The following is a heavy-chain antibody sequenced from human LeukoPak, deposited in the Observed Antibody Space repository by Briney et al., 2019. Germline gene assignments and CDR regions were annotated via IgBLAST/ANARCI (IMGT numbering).Heavy chain of an antibody. CDR3: ARYIVVVIAMGPHDY. Sequence: GGSLRLSCAASGFTFSSYWMSWVRQAPGKGLEWVANIKQDGSEKYYVDSVKGRFTISRDNAKNSLYLQMNSLRAEDTAVYYCARYIVVVIAMGPHDYWGQGTLVTVSS. CDR1: GFTFSSYW. CDR2: IKQDGSEK. J-gene: IGHJ4*02. D-gene: IGHD2-21*01. V-gene: IGHV3-7*01.